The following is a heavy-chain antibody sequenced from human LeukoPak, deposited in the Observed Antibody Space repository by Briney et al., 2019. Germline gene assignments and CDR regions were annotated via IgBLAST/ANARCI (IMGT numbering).Heavy chain of an antibody. D-gene: IGHD3-3*01. CDR2: IIPIFGTA. V-gene: IGHV1-69*13. CDR1: GGTFSSYA. Sequence: SVKVSCKASGGTFSSYAISWVRQAPGQGLEWMGGIIPIFGTANYAQKFQGRVTITADESTSTAYMELSRLRSDDTAVYYCARDRERFLEFTNWFDPWGQGTLVTVSS. J-gene: IGHJ5*02. CDR3: ARDRERFLEFTNWFDP.